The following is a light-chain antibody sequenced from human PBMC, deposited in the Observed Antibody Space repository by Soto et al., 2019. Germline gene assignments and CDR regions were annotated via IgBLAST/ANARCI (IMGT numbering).Light chain of an antibody. J-gene: IGKJ5*01. CDR3: QQANSCPS. V-gene: IGKV1-12*02. CDR2: GAS. Sequence: DIQMTQSPSSVSASVGDRVTIICRASQDISSWLAWYQQKAGKAPKLLIYGASSLQSGVPSRFSGSGSGTDFTLNISSLQYEDFATYYCQQANSCPSFGQGTRLEIK. CDR1: QDISSW.